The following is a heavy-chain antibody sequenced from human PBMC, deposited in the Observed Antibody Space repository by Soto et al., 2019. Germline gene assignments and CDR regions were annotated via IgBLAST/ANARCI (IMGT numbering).Heavy chain of an antibody. CDR3: ATDGPSNSGNLYAFDI. Sequence: QAQLVQSGAEVKKSGASVRVSCKASGYTLTNYGVTWVRQAPGHGLEWLGRVTPYKADTNSAQNLQGRVTMATDTSTNTAYLELRSLRSDDTAVYFCATDGPSNSGNLYAFDIWGQGIMVTVSA. V-gene: IGHV1-18*04. CDR1: GYTLTNYG. CDR2: VTPYKADT. J-gene: IGHJ3*02. D-gene: IGHD5-12*01.